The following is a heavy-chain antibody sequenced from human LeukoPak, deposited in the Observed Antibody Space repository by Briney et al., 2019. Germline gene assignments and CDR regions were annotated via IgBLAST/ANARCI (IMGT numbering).Heavy chain of an antibody. J-gene: IGHJ4*02. V-gene: IGHV3-23*01. CDR2: IGGSGGRT. CDR1: GFTFSSYA. Sequence: GGSLRLSCAASGFTFSSYAMSWVRQAPGKGLEWVSGIGGSGGRTYYADSVKGRFTISRDNSKNTLYLQMNSLRAEDTAVYYCAKPQSPFNWNDRSYFDHWGQGTPVTVSS. CDR3: AKPQSPFNWNDRSYFDH. D-gene: IGHD1-20*01.